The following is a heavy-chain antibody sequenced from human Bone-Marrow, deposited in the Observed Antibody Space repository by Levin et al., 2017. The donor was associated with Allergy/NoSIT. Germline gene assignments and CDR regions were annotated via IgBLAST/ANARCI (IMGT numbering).Heavy chain of an antibody. V-gene: IGHV3-23*01. Sequence: AGGSLRLSCAASGFTFTSYAMCWVRQTPGKGLEWVSVISAGGNSAYYADAVKGRFTISRDNSKNTVSLQMNNLRAEDTAIYYCAKDVGAARWDYWGQGTLVTVSS. CDR1: GFTFTSYA. CDR3: AKDVGAARWDY. D-gene: IGHD4-23*01. J-gene: IGHJ4*02. CDR2: ISAGGNSA.